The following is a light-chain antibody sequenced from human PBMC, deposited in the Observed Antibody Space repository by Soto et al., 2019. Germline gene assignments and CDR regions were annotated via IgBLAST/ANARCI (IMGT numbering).Light chain of an antibody. Sequence: DIQMTHSPSSLSASVGDRVTITCQASQDIKNYLNWYQQKPGKAPNLLIYDASNLKTGVPSRFSGSGAGTHFTFTISILQPEDIATDYCKHYDHLPQLSFGGGTKVEIK. CDR1: QDIKNY. V-gene: IGKV1-33*01. CDR3: KHYDHLPQLS. J-gene: IGKJ4*01. CDR2: DAS.